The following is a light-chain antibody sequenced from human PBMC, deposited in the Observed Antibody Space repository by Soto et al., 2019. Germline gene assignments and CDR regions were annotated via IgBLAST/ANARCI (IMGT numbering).Light chain of an antibody. Sequence: EVVLTHSPGTLSWSPGERAALSCRASQSVSSNYLAWYQQNLAQAPRLLISAASSRATGIPARFSGSGSGKDFTLAISSLEPEDFPVDHCQQRSNLPLPVAGGTKVDI. CDR1: QSVSSNY. CDR3: QQRSNLPLP. J-gene: IGKJ4*01. CDR2: AAS. V-gene: IGKV3D-20*02.